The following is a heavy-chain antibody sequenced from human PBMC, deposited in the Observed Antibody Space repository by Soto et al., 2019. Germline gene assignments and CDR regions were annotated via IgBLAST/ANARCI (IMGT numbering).Heavy chain of an antibody. Sequence: SETLSLTCTVSGGSLNNYYWSWIRQSPGKGLDWIAWIYYDGRTSYNPSLESRVTISLDTSKNRFSLDVISVTAADTAVYYCARIPTRSPFDIWGQGTMVTVSS. CDR3: ARIPTRSPFDI. CDR2: IYYDGRT. CDR1: GGSLNNYY. D-gene: IGHD2-21*01. J-gene: IGHJ3*02. V-gene: IGHV4-59*08.